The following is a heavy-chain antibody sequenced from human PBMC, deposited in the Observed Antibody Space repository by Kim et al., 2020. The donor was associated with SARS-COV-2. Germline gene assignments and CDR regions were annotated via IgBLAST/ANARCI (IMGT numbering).Heavy chain of an antibody. Sequence: SGTTIRYGDSVRGRFTISRDNAKNSLYLQMNSLGPDDTAVYYCARNSALDFWGQGTTVAVSS. CDR3: ARNSALDF. CDR2: SGTTI. D-gene: IGHD1-26*01. V-gene: IGHV3-11*01. J-gene: IGHJ6*02.